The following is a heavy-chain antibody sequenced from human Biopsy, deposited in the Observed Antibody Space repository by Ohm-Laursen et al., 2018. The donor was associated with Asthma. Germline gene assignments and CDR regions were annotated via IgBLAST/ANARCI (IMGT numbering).Heavy chain of an antibody. CDR1: GGTFSSYA. CDR3: ARPYYDSSGYYYENLSFDY. J-gene: IGHJ4*02. CDR2: IIPIFGTA. Sequence: ESSVKVSCKASGGTFSSYAISWVRQAPGQGLEWMGGIIPIFGTANYAQKFQGRVTITADKSTSTAYMELSSLRSEDTAVYYCARPYYDSSGYYYENLSFDYWGQGTPVTVSS. D-gene: IGHD3-22*01. V-gene: IGHV1-69*06.